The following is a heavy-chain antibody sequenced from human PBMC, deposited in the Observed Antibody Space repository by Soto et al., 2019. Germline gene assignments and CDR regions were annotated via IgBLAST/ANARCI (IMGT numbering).Heavy chain of an antibody. CDR3: ARGPLRNWFDP. Sequence: ERQAPGQRLEWMGWINAGNGNTKYSQKFQGRVTITKNTSASTAYMELSSLRSEDTAVYYCARGPLRNWFDPWGQGTLVTVSS. J-gene: IGHJ5*02. V-gene: IGHV1-3*01. D-gene: IGHD5-12*01. CDR2: INAGNGNT.